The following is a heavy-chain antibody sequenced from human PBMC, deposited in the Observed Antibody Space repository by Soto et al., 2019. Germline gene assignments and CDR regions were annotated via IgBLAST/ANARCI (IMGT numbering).Heavy chain of an antibody. CDR1: GGTFSSYA. J-gene: IGHJ3*02. V-gene: IGHV1-69*13. CDR3: ARDRDGYYDSSDVFDI. D-gene: IGHD3-22*01. CDR2: IIPIFGTA. Sequence: ASVKVSCKASGGTFSSYAISWVRQAPGQGLEWMGGIIPIFGTANYAQKFQGRVTITADESTSTAYMELSSLRSEDTAVYYCARDRDGYYDSSDVFDIWGKGTLFTVSS.